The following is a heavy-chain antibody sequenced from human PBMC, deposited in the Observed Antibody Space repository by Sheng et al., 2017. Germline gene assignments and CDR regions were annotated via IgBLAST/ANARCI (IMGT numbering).Heavy chain of an antibody. CDR1: GGSFSGYY. CDR3: ASLRVGAATKKYYYYGMDV. D-gene: IGHD2-15*01. V-gene: IGHV4-34*01. Sequence: QVQLQQWGAGLLKPSETLSLTCAVYGGSFSGYYWSWIRQPPGKGLEWIGEINHSGSTNYNPSLKSRVTISVDTSKNQFSLKLSSVTAADTAVYYCASLRVGAATKKYYYYGMDVWGQGPTVTVSS. CDR2: INHSGST. J-gene: IGHJ6*02.